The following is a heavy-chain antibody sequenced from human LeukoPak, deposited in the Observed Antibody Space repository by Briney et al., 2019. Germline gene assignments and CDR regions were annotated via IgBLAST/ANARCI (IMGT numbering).Heavy chain of an antibody. CDR2: IYHSGST. CDR1: GYSISSGYY. V-gene: IGHV4-38-2*02. J-gene: IGHJ5*02. Sequence: PSETLSLTCTVSGYSISSGYYWGLIRQPPGKGLEWIGSIYHSGSTYYNPSLKSRVTISVDTSKNQFSLKLSSVTAADTAVYYCARGLGLYDFRPSNWFDPWGQGTLVTVSS. D-gene: IGHD3-3*01. CDR3: ARGLGLYDFRPSNWFDP.